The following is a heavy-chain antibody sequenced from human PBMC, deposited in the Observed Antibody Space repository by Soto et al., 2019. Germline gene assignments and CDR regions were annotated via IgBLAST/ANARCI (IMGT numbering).Heavy chain of an antibody. V-gene: IGHV4-4*02. J-gene: IGHJ4*02. Sequence: SETLSLTCAVSGGSINSRYWWSWVRHSPGKRLEWIGEIYPSGSTNYNPSLKSRVTISVDKSKNQFSLNLSSVTAADTAVYYCARDQNGSGNYYTRYFDYWGQGTLVTVS. CDR2: IYPSGST. CDR1: GGSINSRYW. D-gene: IGHD3-10*01. CDR3: ARDQNGSGNYYTRYFDY.